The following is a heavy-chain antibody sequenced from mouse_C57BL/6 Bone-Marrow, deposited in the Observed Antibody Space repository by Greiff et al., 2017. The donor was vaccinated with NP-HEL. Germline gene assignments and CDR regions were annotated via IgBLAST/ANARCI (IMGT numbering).Heavy chain of an antibody. CDR3: TRDYYGSEGFAY. CDR2: ISSGGDYI. D-gene: IGHD1-1*01. J-gene: IGHJ3*01. Sequence: EVQGVESGEGLVKPGGSLKLSCAASGFTFSSYAMSWVRQTPEKRLAWVAYISSGGDYIYYADTVKGRFTISRDNARNTLYLQMSSLKSEDTAMYYCTRDYYGSEGFAYWGQGTLVTVSA. CDR1: GFTFSSYA. V-gene: IGHV5-9-1*02.